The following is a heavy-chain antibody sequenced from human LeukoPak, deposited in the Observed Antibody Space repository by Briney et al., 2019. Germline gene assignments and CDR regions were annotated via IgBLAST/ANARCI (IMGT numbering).Heavy chain of an antibody. J-gene: IGHJ6*02. D-gene: IGHD2-2*01. Sequence: SETLSLTCTVSGGSISSYYWSWIRQPAGKGLEWIGRIYTSGSTNYNPSLKSRVTMSVDTSKSQFSLKLSSVTAADTAVYYCARDPRYCSSTSCYVYGMDVWGQGTTVTVSS. CDR1: GGSISSYY. CDR2: IYTSGST. CDR3: ARDPRYCSSTSCYVYGMDV. V-gene: IGHV4-4*07.